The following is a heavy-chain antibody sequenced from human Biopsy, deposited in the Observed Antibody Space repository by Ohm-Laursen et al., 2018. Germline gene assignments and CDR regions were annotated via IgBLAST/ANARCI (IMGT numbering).Heavy chain of an antibody. V-gene: IGHV3-23*01. CDR2: INGSGGST. CDR1: GFIFSRND. J-gene: IGHJ5*02. D-gene: IGHD3-3*01. CDR3: ARDLYDFCGGCPFDP. Sequence: SLRLSCAASGFIFSRNDMSWVRQAPGKGLECVSVINGSGGSTYYADPVKGRFTISRDNSKNTLYLQMNSLRAEDTAMYYCARDLYDFCGGCPFDPWGQGTLVTVSS.